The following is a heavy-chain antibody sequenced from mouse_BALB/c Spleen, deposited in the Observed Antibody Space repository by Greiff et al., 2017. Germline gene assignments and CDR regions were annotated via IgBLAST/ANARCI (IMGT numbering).Heavy chain of an antibody. CDR3: TRAVTAYAMDY. D-gene: IGHD1-2*01. CDR1: GFTFSSYT. Sequence: EVQLQESGGGLVKPGGSLKLSCAASGFTFSSYTMSWVRQTPEKRLEWVATISSGGSYTYYPDSVKGRFTISRDNAKNTLYLQMSSLKSEDTAMYYCTRAVTAYAMDYWGQGTSVTVSS. CDR2: ISSGGSYT. J-gene: IGHJ4*01. V-gene: IGHV5-6-4*01.